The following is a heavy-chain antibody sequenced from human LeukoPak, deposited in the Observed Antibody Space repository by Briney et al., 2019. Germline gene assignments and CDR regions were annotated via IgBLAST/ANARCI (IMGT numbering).Heavy chain of an antibody. Sequence: GGSLRLSCAASRFTFSDYYMSWIRQAPGKGLEWVSVIYSGGSTYYADSVKGRFTISRDNSKNTLYLQMNSLRAEDTAVYYCARVPHDYWGQGTLVTVSS. CDR1: RFTFSDYY. J-gene: IGHJ4*02. V-gene: IGHV3-53*01. CDR3: ARVPHDY. CDR2: IYSGGST.